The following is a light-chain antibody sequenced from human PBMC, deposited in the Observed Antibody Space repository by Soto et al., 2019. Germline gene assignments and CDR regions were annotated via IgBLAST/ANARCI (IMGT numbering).Light chain of an antibody. J-gene: IGKJ2*01. CDR3: HQYGTLPYA. Sequence: IALTQSPGTLSLSPGERATLSCRASQRVSSNYVAWYQHKPGQAPRLLIHGASIRATSIPDRFSGSGSGTDFTLTISRLEPEDFAVYYCHQYGTLPYAFGQGTKLQIK. CDR1: QRVSSNY. V-gene: IGKV3-20*01. CDR2: GAS.